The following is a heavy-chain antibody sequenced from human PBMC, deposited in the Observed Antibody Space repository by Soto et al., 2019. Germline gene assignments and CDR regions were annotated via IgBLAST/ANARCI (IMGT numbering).Heavy chain of an antibody. J-gene: IGHJ4*02. CDR3: ARAANRQYSSSSPFDY. CDR1: GGTFSSYA. V-gene: IGHV1-69*13. CDR2: IIPIFGTA. D-gene: IGHD6-6*01. Sequence: ASVKVSCKASGGTFSSYAISWVRQAPGQGLEWMGGIIPIFGTANYAQKFQGRVTITADESTSTAYMELSSLRSEDTAVYYCARAANRQYSSSSPFDYWGQGTLVTVSS.